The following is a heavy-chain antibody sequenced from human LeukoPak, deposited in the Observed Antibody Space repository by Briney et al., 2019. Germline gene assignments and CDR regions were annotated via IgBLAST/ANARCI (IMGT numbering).Heavy chain of an antibody. Sequence: PGGSLRLSCAASGFTFSTYAMNWVRQAPGKGLEGVSTISGSGVTTFYADAVKGRFTISRDNSKNTLYLQLNRLRAEDTAVYYCAKGSHWNDVAFDIWGQGTMVTVSS. CDR2: ISGSGVTT. CDR3: AKGSHWNDVAFDI. V-gene: IGHV3-23*01. CDR1: GFTFSTYA. J-gene: IGHJ3*02. D-gene: IGHD1-1*01.